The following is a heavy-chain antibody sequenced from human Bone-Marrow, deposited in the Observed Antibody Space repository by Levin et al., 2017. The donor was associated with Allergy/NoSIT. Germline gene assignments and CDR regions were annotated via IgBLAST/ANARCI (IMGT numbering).Heavy chain of an antibody. J-gene: IGHJ3*02. CDR2: LYRGGRT. CDR1: GFTVRSNS. V-gene: IGHV3-66*01. CDR3: ARNRDYDFDLVGAFDI. D-gene: IGHD5-12*01. Sequence: GGSLRLSCAASGFTVRSNSMSWVRQAPGKGLECVSVLYRGGRTYYADSVKGRFTISRDNSKNTVHFQMNNLRAVDTAVYYCARNRDYDFDLVGAFDIWGQGTMVTVSS.